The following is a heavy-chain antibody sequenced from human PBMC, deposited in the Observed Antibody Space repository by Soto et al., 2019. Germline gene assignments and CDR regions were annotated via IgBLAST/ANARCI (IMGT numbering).Heavy chain of an antibody. CDR3: ARSEATALDF. CDR2: ITYDGTNT. V-gene: IGHV3-30*04. J-gene: IGHJ4*02. Sequence: GRPLRLPCAASGCSLSYNGVHLVRQAPGKGLEWVAVITYDGTNTYYADSVKGRFTISRDNSKNTLYLQMNSLRAEDTAVYYCARSEATALDFWGQGILVTVSS. CDR1: GCSLSYNG.